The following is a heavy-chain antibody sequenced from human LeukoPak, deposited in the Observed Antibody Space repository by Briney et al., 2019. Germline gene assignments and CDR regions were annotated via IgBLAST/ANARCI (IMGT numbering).Heavy chain of an antibody. CDR2: IYSGGST. CDR3: ARDDGLRLGGGFDY. V-gene: IGHV3-53*01. J-gene: IGHJ4*02. D-gene: IGHD3-16*01. Sequence: GGSLRLSCAASGFTVSSNYMSWVRQAPGKGLEWFSVIYSGGSTYYADSVKGRFTISRDNSKNTLYLQMNSLRAEDTAVYYCARDDGLRLGGGFDYWGQGTLVTVSS. CDR1: GFTVSSNY.